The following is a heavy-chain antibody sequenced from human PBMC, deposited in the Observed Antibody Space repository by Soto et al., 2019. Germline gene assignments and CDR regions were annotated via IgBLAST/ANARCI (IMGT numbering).Heavy chain of an antibody. CDR2: ISSSSSYI. CDR3: ARRSDCSSTSCYVDGMDV. Sequence: EVQLVESGGGLVKPGGSLRLSCAASGFTFSSYSMNCVRQAPGNGLEWVSSISSSSSYIYYADSVKCRFTISRDNATHSLYLHMNSLRAEDTAVYYCARRSDCSSTSCYVDGMDVWGKGTTVTVSS. V-gene: IGHV3-21*01. D-gene: IGHD2-2*01. CDR1: GFTFSSYS. J-gene: IGHJ6*04.